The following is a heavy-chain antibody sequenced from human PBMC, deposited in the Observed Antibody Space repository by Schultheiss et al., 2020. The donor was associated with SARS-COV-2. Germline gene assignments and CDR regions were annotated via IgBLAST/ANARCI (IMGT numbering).Heavy chain of an antibody. Sequence: GGSLRLSCAASGFTFSSYSMNWVRQAPGKGLEWVSYISSSSSTIYYADSVKGRFTISRDNAKNTLYLQMNSLRAEDTAVYYCARDNSNYYGSGSYWVYWGQGTLVTVSS. V-gene: IGHV3-48*01. CDR2: ISSSSSTI. J-gene: IGHJ4*02. CDR3: ARDNSNYYGSGSYWVY. D-gene: IGHD3-10*01. CDR1: GFTFSSYS.